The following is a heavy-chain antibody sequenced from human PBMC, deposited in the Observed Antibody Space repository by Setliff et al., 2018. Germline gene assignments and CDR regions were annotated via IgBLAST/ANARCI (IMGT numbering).Heavy chain of an antibody. J-gene: IGHJ4*02. Sequence: GESLKISCAASGFTFSSYAMSWVRQAPGKGLEWVSAISGSGGSTYYADSVKGRFTISRDNSKNTLYLQMNSLRAEDTAVYYCAKEGPYYNFWSGYYPFDYWGQGTLVTVSS. CDR3: AKEGPYYNFWSGYYPFDY. V-gene: IGHV3-23*01. CDR2: ISGSGGST. D-gene: IGHD3-3*01. CDR1: GFTFSSYA.